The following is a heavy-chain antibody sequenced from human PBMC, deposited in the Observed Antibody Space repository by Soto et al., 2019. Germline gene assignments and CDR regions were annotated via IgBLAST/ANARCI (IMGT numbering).Heavy chain of an antibody. V-gene: IGHV4-59*01. CDR1: GGSLRNFF. CDR3: AREAMVRGVNYYYYGMDV. Sequence: PSETLSLTCTVSGGSLRNFFWSWIRQPPGKGLEWIGHIYSSGKTDYNPSLETRVTMSIDTSMNQISLKLSSVTAADTAVYYCAREAMVRGVNYYYYGMDVWGQGTTVTVSS. CDR2: IYSSGKT. J-gene: IGHJ6*02. D-gene: IGHD3-10*01.